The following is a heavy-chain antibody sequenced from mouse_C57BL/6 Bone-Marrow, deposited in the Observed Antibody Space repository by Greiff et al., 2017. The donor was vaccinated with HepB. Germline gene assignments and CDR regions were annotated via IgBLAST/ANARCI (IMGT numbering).Heavy chain of an antibody. V-gene: IGHV5-12*01. CDR2: ISNGGGST. CDR1: GFTFSDYY. Sequence: EVQGVESGGGLVQPGGSLKLSCAASGFTFSDYYMYWVRQTPEKRLEWVAYISNGGGSTYYPDTVKGRFTISRDNAKNTLYLQMSRLKSEDTAMYYCARHDGKALYYAMDYWGQGTSVTVSS. J-gene: IGHJ4*01. CDR3: ARHDGKALYYAMDY. D-gene: IGHD1-1*01.